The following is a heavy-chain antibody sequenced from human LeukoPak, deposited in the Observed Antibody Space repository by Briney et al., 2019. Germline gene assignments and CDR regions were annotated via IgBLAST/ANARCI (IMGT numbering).Heavy chain of an antibody. D-gene: IGHD6-19*01. Sequence: PSETLSLTCTVSGGSISSYYWSWIRQPPGKGLEWIGYIYYSGSTNHNPSLKSRVTISVDRSKNQFSLKLSSVTAADTAVYYCARDARLAVAGFGFDYWGQGTLVTVSS. CDR2: IYYSGST. CDR3: ARDARLAVAGFGFDY. CDR1: GGSISSYY. J-gene: IGHJ4*02. V-gene: IGHV4-59*12.